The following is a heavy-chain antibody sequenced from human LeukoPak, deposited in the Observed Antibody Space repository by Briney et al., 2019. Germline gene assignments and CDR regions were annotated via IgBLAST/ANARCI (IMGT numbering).Heavy chain of an antibody. J-gene: IGHJ6*02. CDR2: IYYSGST. CDR3: ARCPYIRAAYYGMDV. CDR1: GGSISSGGYY. Sequence: SETLSLTCTVSGGSISSGGYYWSWIRQHPGKGLEWIGYIYYSGSTYYNPSLKSRVTISVDTSKNQFSLKLSSVTAADTAVYYCARCPYIRAAYYGMDVWGQGTTVTVSS. V-gene: IGHV4-31*03. D-gene: IGHD3-10*02.